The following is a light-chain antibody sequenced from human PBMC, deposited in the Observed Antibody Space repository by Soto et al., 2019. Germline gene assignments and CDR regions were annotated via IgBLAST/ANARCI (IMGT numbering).Light chain of an antibody. J-gene: IGKJ5*01. CDR3: QQRSNWPPRIT. CDR2: DAS. V-gene: IGKV3-11*01. Sequence: EIVLTQSPATLSLSPGERATLSCRASQSVSSYVACYQQKPGQAPRLLIYDASNRATGIPARFSGSGSGTDFTLTISSLEPEDFAVYYCQQRSNWPPRITFGQGTRLEIK. CDR1: QSVSSY.